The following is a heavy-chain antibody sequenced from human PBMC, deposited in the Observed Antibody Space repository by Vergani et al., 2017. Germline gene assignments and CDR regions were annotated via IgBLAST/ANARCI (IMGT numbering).Heavy chain of an antibody. CDR1: GFTFSSYA. D-gene: IGHD3-3*01. J-gene: IGHJ4*02. V-gene: IGHV3-23*01. Sequence: EVQLLESGGGLVQPGGSLRLSCAASGFTFSSYAMSWVRQAPGKGLEWVSAISGSGGSTYYADSVKGRFTISRDNSKNTLYLQMNSLRAEDKAVYYCAKDDFWSGYVPSGGLGYWGQGTLVTVSS. CDR2: ISGSGGST. CDR3: AKDDFWSGYVPSGGLGY.